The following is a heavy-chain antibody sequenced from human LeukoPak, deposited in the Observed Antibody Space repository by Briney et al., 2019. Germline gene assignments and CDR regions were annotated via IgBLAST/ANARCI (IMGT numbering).Heavy chain of an antibody. CDR3: AKDRGIAAAGTEYDY. CDR2: ISSSGGST. Sequence: GGSLRLSCAASGFTFSSYAMSWVRQAPGKGLEWVSAISSSGGSTYYADSVKGRFTISRDNSKNTLYLQMNSLRAEDTAVYYCAKDRGIAAAGTEYDYWGQGTLVTVSS. V-gene: IGHV3-23*01. CDR1: GFTFSSYA. D-gene: IGHD6-13*01. J-gene: IGHJ4*02.